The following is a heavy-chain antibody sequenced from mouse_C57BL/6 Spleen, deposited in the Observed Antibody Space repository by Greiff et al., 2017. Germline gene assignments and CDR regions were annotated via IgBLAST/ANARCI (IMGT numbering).Heavy chain of an antibody. Sequence: QVQLQQPGTELVKPGASVKLSCKASGYTFTSYWMHWVKQRPGPGLEWIGNINPSNGGTNYNEKFKSKATLTVDKSSSAAYMQRRSLTSEDSAVYYCARGVLLQAMDYWGQGTSVTVSS. CDR3: ARGVLLQAMDY. CDR1: GYTFTSYW. J-gene: IGHJ4*01. V-gene: IGHV1-53*01. CDR2: INPSNGGT. D-gene: IGHD2-12*01.